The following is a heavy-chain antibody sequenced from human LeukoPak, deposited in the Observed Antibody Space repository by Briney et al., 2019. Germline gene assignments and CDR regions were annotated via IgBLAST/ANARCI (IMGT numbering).Heavy chain of an antibody. CDR1: GGTFSSYA. CDR3: ASTYYDYLGDFDY. D-gene: IGHD3-3*01. V-gene: IGHV1-69*13. CDR2: IIPIFGTA. Sequence: ASVKVSCKASGGTFSSYAISWVRQAPGQGLEWMGGIIPIFGTANYARKFQGRVTITADESTSTAYMELSSLRSEDTAVYYCASTYYDYLGDFDYWGQGTLVTVSS. J-gene: IGHJ4*02.